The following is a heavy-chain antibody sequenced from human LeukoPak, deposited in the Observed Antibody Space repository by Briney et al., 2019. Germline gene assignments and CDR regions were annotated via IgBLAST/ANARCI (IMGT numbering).Heavy chain of an antibody. CDR3: GRDRSCTGGSCYMDV. CDR1: GFTFSSYA. CDR2: ISGSDGST. J-gene: IGHJ6*03. Sequence: PGGSLRLSCAASGFTFSSYAMSWVRQAPGKGLEWVSGISGSDGSTNYADSVKGRFTISRDNSKNTLSLQMSSLRVEDTAVYYCGRDRSCTGGSCYMDVWGRGTTVTVSS. D-gene: IGHD2-15*01. V-gene: IGHV3-23*01.